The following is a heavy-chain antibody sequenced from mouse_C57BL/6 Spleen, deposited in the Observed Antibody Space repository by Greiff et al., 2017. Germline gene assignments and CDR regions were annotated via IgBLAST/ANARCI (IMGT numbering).Heavy chain of an antibody. V-gene: IGHV5-6*01. Sequence: EVKLMESGGDLVKPGGSLKLSCAASGFTFSSYGMSWVRQTPDKRLAWVATISSGGSYTYYPDSVQGRFTISRDNAKNTLYLQMSSRTSEDTAMYYCARWTGPWFAYGGQGTLVTVSA. J-gene: IGHJ3*01. CDR2: ISSGGSYT. CDR1: GFTFSSYG. CDR3: ARWTGPWFAY. D-gene: IGHD4-1*01.